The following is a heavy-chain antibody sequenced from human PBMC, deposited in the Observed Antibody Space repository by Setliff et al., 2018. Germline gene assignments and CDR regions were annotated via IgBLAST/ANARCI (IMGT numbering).Heavy chain of an antibody. J-gene: IGHJ4*02. Sequence: ASVKVSCKASGGTFSNYGVSWVRQAPGQGLEWMGWISPYNGKTNHAQNLQGRVAMTTDTSTTTAYMEVRSLRSDDTAVYYCARDRKEIVVVPAAAKFDYWGQGTLVTVSS. CDR3: ARDRKEIVVVPAAAKFDY. V-gene: IGHV1-18*01. D-gene: IGHD2-2*01. CDR1: GGTFSNYG. CDR2: ISPYNGKT.